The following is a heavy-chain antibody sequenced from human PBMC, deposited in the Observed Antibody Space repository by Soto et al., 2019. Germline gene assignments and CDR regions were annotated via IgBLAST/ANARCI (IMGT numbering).Heavy chain of an antibody. D-gene: IGHD3-22*01. CDR2: IYTSGST. Sequence: SETLSLTCTVSGGSISNYYWSWIRQHAGKGLEWIGRIYTSGSTDYNPSLKSRVTISIDTSKNQFSLKVTSMTAADTAVYCCARERREKIHDSYDIDYWGQGTLVTVSS. J-gene: IGHJ4*02. CDR3: ARERREKIHDSYDIDY. V-gene: IGHV4-4*07. CDR1: GGSISNYY.